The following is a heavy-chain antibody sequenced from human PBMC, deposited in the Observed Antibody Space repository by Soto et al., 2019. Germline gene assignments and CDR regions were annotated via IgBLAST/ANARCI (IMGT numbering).Heavy chain of an antibody. Sequence: QVQLVQSGAEVKKPGSSVKVSCKASGGTFSSYAITWVRQAPGQGLEWMGGLIPIFGTANYAQKFQARVTMTAAESTRAADTELSGLRSEHTAVYYCASDRRPSRGYYPDWFDTWGQVALVTVSS. CDR2: LIPIFGTA. V-gene: IGHV1-69*12. CDR1: GGTFSSYA. D-gene: IGHD3-22*01. CDR3: ASDRRPSRGYYPDWFDT. J-gene: IGHJ5*02.